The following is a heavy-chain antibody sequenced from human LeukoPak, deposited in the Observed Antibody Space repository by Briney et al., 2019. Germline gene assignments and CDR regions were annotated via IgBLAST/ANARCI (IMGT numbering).Heavy chain of an antibody. CDR2: IYYSGST. J-gene: IGHJ4*02. D-gene: IGHD1-26*01. Sequence: SETLSPTCTVSGGSISSSRYYWGWIRQPPGKGLEWIGSIYYSGSTYYNPSLKSRVTISVDTSKSQFSLKLSSVTAADTAVYYCARGPYSGSPGDFDYWGQGTLVTVSS. V-gene: IGHV4-39*07. CDR1: GGSISSSRYY. CDR3: ARGPYSGSPGDFDY.